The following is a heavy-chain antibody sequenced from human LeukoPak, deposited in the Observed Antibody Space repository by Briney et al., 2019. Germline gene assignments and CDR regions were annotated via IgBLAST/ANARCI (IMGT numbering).Heavy chain of an antibody. CDR3: AKDLSGSYLYYYGMDV. D-gene: IGHD1-26*01. V-gene: IGHV3-23*01. CDR2: ISGSGGST. J-gene: IGHJ6*02. Sequence: GGSLRLFCAASGFTFSSYAMSWVRQAPGKGLEWVSAISGSGGSTYYADSVKGRFTISRDNSKNTLYLQMNSLRAEDTAVYYCAKDLSGSYLYYYGMDVWGQGTTVTVSS. CDR1: GFTFSSYA.